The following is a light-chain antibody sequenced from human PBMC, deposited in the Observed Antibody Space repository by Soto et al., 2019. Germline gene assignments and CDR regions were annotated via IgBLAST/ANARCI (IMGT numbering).Light chain of an antibody. Sequence: DIHLTQSPSTLSASVGDRVTITCRASQSISSWLAWYQQKPGKAPKLLIYKASTLESGFPSRFSGSGSGTELTATSRKMEPDDFATYYCQHSVDYMCTFGQGTKVEIK. CDR3: QHSVDYMCT. CDR1: QSISSW. J-gene: IGKJ1*01. CDR2: KAS. V-gene: IGKV1-5*03.